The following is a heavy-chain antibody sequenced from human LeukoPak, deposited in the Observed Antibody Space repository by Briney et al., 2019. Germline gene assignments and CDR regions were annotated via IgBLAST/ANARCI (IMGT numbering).Heavy chain of an antibody. CDR1: GGSISSYY. V-gene: IGHV4-59*01. J-gene: IGHJ3*02. CDR3: ASACGGDCYSYAFDI. CDR2: IYYSGST. Sequence: PSETLSLTCTVSGGSISSYYWSWIRQPPGKGLEWIGYIYYSGSTNYNPSLKSRVTISVDTSKNQFSLKLSSVTAADTAVYYCASACGGDCYSYAFDIWGQGIMVTVSS. D-gene: IGHD2-21*02.